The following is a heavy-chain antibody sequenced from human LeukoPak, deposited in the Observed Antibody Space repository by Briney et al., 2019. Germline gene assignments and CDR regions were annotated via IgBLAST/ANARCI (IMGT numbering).Heavy chain of an antibody. Sequence: WASVKVSCKASGYTFTGYYMHWVRQAPGQGLEWMGWINPNSGGTNYAQKFQGRVTMTRDTSISTAYMELSRLRSDDTAVYYCARDLEASSSLDYWGQGTLVTVSS. CDR2: INPNSGGT. CDR1: GYTFTGYY. V-gene: IGHV1-2*02. D-gene: IGHD6-6*01. CDR3: ARDLEASSSLDY. J-gene: IGHJ4*02.